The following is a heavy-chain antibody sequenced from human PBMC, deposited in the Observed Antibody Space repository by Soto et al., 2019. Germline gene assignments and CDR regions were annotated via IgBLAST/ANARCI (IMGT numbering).Heavy chain of an antibody. CDR3: ARPFNGDYGDYGY. Sequence: SETLSLTCTVSGGSISSSSYYWGWIRQPPGKGLEWIGSIYYSGSTYYNPSLKSRVTISVDTSKNQFSLKLSSVTAADTAVYYCARPFNGDYGDYGYWGQGTLVTVSS. V-gene: IGHV4-39*01. CDR1: GGSISSSSYY. J-gene: IGHJ4*02. CDR2: IYYSGST. D-gene: IGHD4-17*01.